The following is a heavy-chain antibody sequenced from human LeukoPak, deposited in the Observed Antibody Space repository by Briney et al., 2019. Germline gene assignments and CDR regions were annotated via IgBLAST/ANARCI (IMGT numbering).Heavy chain of an antibody. D-gene: IGHD2-2*02. V-gene: IGHV3-21*01. Sequence: PGGSLRLSCAASGFAFSSYTITWVRQAPGKGLEWVSSISSTSSFIFYADSVKGRFTISRDNAKNSLFLQMNSLRAEGTAVYYCARWGVVVPAAIITLYYFDYWGQGTLVTVSS. CDR3: ARWGVVVPAAIITLYYFDY. J-gene: IGHJ4*02. CDR1: GFAFSSYT. CDR2: ISSTSSFI.